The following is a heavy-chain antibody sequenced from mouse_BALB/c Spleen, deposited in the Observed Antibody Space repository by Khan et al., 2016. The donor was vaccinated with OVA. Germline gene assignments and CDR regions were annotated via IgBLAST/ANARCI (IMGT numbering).Heavy chain of an antibody. CDR3: ARTARIKY. V-gene: IGHV3-2*02. Sequence: VQLQESGPGLVKPSQSLSLTCTVTGYSITSGYGWNWIRQFPGNKMEWMGYISYSGSTNYNPSLKSRISITRDTSKNQFFLQLNSVTTEDTATYYCARTARIKYWGQGTTLTVSS. D-gene: IGHD1-2*01. J-gene: IGHJ2*01. CDR1: GYSITSGYG. CDR2: ISYSGST.